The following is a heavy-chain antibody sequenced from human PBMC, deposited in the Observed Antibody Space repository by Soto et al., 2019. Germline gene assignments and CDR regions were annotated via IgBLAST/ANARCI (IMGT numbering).Heavy chain of an antibody. CDR2: LIPIFGTA. CDR1: GGTFSSYA. CDR3: ARLRIPYYYDSSGYYYFDY. Sequence: QVQLVQSGAEVKKPGSSVKVSCKASGGTFSSYAISWVRQAPGQGLEWMGGLIPIFGTANYAQKFQGRVTITADESTSTAYMELSSLRSEDTAVYYCARLRIPYYYDSSGYYYFDYWGQGTLVTVSS. D-gene: IGHD3-22*01. V-gene: IGHV1-69*01. J-gene: IGHJ4*02.